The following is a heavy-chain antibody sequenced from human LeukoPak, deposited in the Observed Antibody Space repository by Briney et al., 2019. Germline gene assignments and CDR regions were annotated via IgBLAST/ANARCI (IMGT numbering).Heavy chain of an antibody. D-gene: IGHD3-10*01. CDR1: GGSISSSSYY. CDR3: ARAPRFVVRGNYYYYMDV. J-gene: IGHJ6*03. CDR2: IYYSGST. Sequence: PSETLSLTCTVSGGSISSSSYYWGWIRQPPGKGLEWIGSIYYSGSTYYNPSLKSSVTISVDTSKNQFSLKLSSVTAADTAVYYCARAPRFVVRGNYYYYMDVWGKGTTVTVSS. V-gene: IGHV4-39*01.